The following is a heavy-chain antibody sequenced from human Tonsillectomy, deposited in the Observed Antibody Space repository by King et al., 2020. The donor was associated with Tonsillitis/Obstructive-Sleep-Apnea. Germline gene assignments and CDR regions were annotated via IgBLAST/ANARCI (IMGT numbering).Heavy chain of an antibody. J-gene: IGHJ4*02. V-gene: IGHV4-59*01. CDR1: GGSISSYY. D-gene: IGHD3-22*01. CDR3: ARIPSVYVSSGYEGY. Sequence: QLQESGPGLVKPSETLSLTCTVSGGSISSYYWSWIRQPPGKGLEWIGYIYYSGSTNYNPSLKSRVTISVDTSKNQFSLKLSSVTAADTAVYYCARIPSVYVSSGYEGYWGQGTLVTVSS. CDR2: IYYSGST.